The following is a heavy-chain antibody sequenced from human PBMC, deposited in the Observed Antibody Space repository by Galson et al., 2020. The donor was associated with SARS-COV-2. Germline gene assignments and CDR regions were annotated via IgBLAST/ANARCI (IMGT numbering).Heavy chain of an antibody. CDR3: ATVYSIYDFWSGLDY. D-gene: IGHD3-3*01. V-gene: IGHV1-24*01. Sequence: ASVKDSCKVSGYTLTELSMHWVRQAPGKGLQWMGGFDPADGATIYAQQFQGRVTMTEDTSTDTAYMELSSLRSEDTAVYYCATVYSIYDFWSGLDYWGQGTLVTVAS. CDR1: GYTLTELS. CDR2: FDPADGAT. J-gene: IGHJ4*02.